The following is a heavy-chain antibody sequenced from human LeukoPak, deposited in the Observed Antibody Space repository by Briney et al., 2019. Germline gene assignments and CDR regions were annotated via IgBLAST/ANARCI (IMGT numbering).Heavy chain of an antibody. J-gene: IGHJ4*02. CDR1: GFTFSSYW. CDR3: AREGFRCSGGSCYLDY. D-gene: IGHD2-15*01. CDR2: IKQDGSEK. V-gene: IGHV3-7*01. Sequence: PGGSLRLSCAASGFTFSSYWMSWVRQAPGKGLEWVGNIKQDGSEKHYVDSVKGRFTISRDNAENSLSLQMNSLRVEDTAVFYCAREGFRCSGGSCYLDYWGQGTLVTVSS.